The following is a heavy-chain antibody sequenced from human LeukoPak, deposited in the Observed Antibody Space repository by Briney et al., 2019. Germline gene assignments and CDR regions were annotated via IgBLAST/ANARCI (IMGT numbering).Heavy chain of an antibody. CDR3: ASLDYYYYYMDV. Sequence: GGSLRLSCAASGFTFSNSAMSWVRQAPGKGLEWVSAISGSGGSTYYADSVKGRFTISRDNAKNSLYLQMNSLRAEDTAVYYCASLDYYYYYMDVWGKGTTVTVSS. J-gene: IGHJ6*03. D-gene: IGHD3-16*01. CDR2: ISGSGGST. V-gene: IGHV3-23*01. CDR1: GFTFSNSA.